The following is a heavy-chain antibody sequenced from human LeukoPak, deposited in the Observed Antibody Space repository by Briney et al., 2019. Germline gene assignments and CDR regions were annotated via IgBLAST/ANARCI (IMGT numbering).Heavy chain of an antibody. CDR2: IYYSGST. CDR3: AARDRTYYYYALDF. Sequence: SETLSLTCTVYSDSISSSYWSWIRQPPGKGLEWIGYIYYSGSTNYNPSLKSRVAISLDKSKNQFSLNLTSVTAADTALYYCAARDRTYYYYALDFWGQGTMVTVSS. J-gene: IGHJ3*01. V-gene: IGHV4-59*12. CDR1: SDSISSSY. D-gene: IGHD3-10*01.